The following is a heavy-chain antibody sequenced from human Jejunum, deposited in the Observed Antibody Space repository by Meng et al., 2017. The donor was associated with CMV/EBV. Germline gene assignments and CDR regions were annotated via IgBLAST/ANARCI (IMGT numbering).Heavy chain of an antibody. D-gene: IGHD1-26*01. Sequence: ASRFIFSTYSVNWVRQAPGKGLEWVSCISIGSNYIYYTDALKGRFTISRDDAKNSLYLQMNSLRADDTAVYYCARGGATGNYFDHWGQGTRVTVSS. V-gene: IGHV3-21*01. CDR2: ISIGSNYI. CDR1: RFIFSTYS. J-gene: IGHJ4*02. CDR3: ARGGATGNYFDH.